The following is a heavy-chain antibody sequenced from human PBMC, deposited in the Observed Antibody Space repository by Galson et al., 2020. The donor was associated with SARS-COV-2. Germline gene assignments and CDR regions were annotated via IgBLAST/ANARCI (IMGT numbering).Heavy chain of an antibody. D-gene: IGHD5-18*01. Sequence: TGGSLRLSCAASGFTVSSNYMSWVRQAPGKGLEWVSVIYSGGSTYYADSVKGRFTISRDNSKNTLYLQMNSLRAEDTAVYYCARDGGYSYGYGGNYYYYGMDVWGQGTTVTVSS. CDR1: GFTVSSNY. J-gene: IGHJ6*02. V-gene: IGHV3-66*01. CDR3: ARDGGYSYGYGGNYYYYGMDV. CDR2: IYSGGST.